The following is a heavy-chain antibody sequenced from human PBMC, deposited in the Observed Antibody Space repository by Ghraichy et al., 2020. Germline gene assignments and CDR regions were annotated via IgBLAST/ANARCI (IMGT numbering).Heavy chain of an antibody. CDR3: VRHFYTAVGRFDY. Sequence: SETLSLTCTVSGGSVASSSYYWGWIRQSPGKGPEWLGSFYYSGSNQYNPSLKSRVTVSADTSRNLFSLEVTSVTAADTALYYCVRHFYTAVGRFDYWGRGTLVTVSS. CDR2: FYYSGSN. J-gene: IGHJ4*02. CDR1: GGSVASSSYY. D-gene: IGHD1-26*01. V-gene: IGHV4-39*01.